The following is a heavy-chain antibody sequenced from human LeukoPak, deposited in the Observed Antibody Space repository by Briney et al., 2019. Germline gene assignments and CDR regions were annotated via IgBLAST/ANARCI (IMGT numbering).Heavy chain of an antibody. CDR1: GDSIISSTHY. D-gene: IGHD3-9*01. Sequence: SETLSLTCTVSGDSIISSTHYWGWIRQPPGKGLEWIGSISHIGSTSYGPSLKSRVTISVDTSKNQFSLRMTSVTAADTAVYYCARLHSIFIERYLDFWGQGTLDTVSS. CDR2: ISHIGST. CDR3: ARLHSIFIERYLDF. V-gene: IGHV4-39*01. J-gene: IGHJ4*02.